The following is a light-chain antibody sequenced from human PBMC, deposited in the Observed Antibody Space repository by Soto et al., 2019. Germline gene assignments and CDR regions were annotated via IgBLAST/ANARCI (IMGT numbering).Light chain of an antibody. Sequence: IELTQSPGTLSLSPAERATLSCRASQSVSSSYLAWYQQKPGQAPRLLIYGASSRATGIPDRFSGSGSGRDLTLTISGLEPEDCAVYCCQQYGSSPKTFGQGTKVDIK. V-gene: IGKV3-20*01. CDR3: QQYGSSPKT. J-gene: IGKJ1*01. CDR1: QSVSSSY. CDR2: GAS.